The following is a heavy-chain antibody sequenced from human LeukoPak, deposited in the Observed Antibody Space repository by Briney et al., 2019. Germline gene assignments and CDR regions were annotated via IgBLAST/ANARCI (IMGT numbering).Heavy chain of an antibody. CDR3: AKLRELVTYYYYYGLDV. CDR1: GFTFSNYG. D-gene: IGHD1-1*01. V-gene: IGHV3-30*18. Sequence: GGSLRLSCAASGFTFSNYGMHWVRQAPGKGLEWVALISYDGVNKYYADSVKGRFTISRDNSKNTLYLRMNSLRVEDTALYYCAKLRELVTYYYYYGLDVWGQGTTVTVSS. CDR2: ISYDGVNK. J-gene: IGHJ6*02.